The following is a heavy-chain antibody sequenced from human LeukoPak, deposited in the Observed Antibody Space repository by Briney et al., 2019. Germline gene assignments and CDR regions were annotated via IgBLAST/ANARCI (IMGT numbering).Heavy chain of an antibody. CDR2: VSAYDGST. Sequence: ASVKVSCKPSGYSFTSYGFTWVRRAPGQGLEWMGWVSAYDGSTNYAQKIRGRVTITTDASKNTVYMELRSLRFDDTAVYYCARGGRDGMDVWGQGTTVTVSS. J-gene: IGHJ6*02. CDR1: GYSFTSYG. D-gene: IGHD3-10*01. CDR3: ARGGRDGMDV. V-gene: IGHV1-18*01.